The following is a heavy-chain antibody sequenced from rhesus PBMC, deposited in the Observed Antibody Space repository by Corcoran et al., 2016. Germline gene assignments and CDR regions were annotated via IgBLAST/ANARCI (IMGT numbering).Heavy chain of an antibody. D-gene: IGHD6-37*01. CDR2: IHGNSATT. V-gene: IGHV4-143*01. Sequence: QVQLQESGPGLVKPSETLSLTCTVSGGSISGDYFWTWIRQSPGKGLEVIGGIHGNSATTPQAPSLQSRVTISKDMSKNEFSLKLSSVTAADTAVYYCARHFTSGGGRVYWYFDIWGPGTPVIMSS. CDR3: ARHFTSGGGRVYWYFDI. J-gene: IGHJ2*01. CDR1: GGSISGDYF.